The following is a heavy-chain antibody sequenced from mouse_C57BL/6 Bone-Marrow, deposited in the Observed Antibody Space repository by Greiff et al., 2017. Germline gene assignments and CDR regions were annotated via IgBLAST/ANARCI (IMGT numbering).Heavy chain of an antibody. CDR1: GFTFSSYT. J-gene: IGHJ2*01. CDR2: ISGGGGNT. V-gene: IGHV5-9*01. CDR3: ARHLYGGSYRYYFDY. Sequence: EVKLVESGGGLVKPGGSLKLSCAASGFTFSSYTMSWVRQTPEKRLEWVATISGGGGNTYYPDSVKGRFTISRDNAKNTLYLQMSSLRSEDTALYYCARHLYGGSYRYYFDYWGQGTTLTVSS. D-gene: IGHD1-1*01.